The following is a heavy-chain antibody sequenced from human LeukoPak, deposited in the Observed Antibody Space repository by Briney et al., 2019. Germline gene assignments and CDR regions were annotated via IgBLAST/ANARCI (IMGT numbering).Heavy chain of an antibody. J-gene: IGHJ4*02. CDR1: GFTFSTSV. CDR2: ISDSGVST. V-gene: IGHV3-23*01. D-gene: IGHD3-10*01. CDR3: AKAIPTMVRAASYYFDF. Sequence: GGSLRLSCTASGFTFSTSVMSWVRQAPGKGLEWVSTISDSGVSTYYADSVKGQFTISRDNSKNTLYLQMSSLRAEDTAIYYCAKAIPTMVRAASYYFDFWGQGTLVTVSS.